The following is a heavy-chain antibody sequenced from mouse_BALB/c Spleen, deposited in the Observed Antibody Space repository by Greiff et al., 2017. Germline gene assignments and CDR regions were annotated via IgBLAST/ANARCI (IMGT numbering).Heavy chain of an antibody. CDR1: GFNIKDTY. CDR2: IDPANGNT. V-gene: IGHV14-3*02. Sequence: EVQLQQSGAELVKPGASVKLSCTASGFNIKDTYMHWVKQRPEQGLEWIGRIDPANGNTKYDPTFQGKATITADTSSNTAYLQLSSLTSEDTAVYYCARKKYGNYVFDYWGQGTTLTVSA. J-gene: IGHJ2*01. D-gene: IGHD2-10*02. CDR3: ARKKYGNYVFDY.